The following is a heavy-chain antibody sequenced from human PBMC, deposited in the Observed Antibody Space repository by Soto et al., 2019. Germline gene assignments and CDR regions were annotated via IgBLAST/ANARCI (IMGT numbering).Heavy chain of an antibody. D-gene: IGHD3-3*01. Sequence: QVQLVQSGAEVKKPGASVKVSCKASGYTFTGYYMHWVRQAPGQGLEWMGWINPNSGGTNYAQKFRGWVTMTRDTSISTAYLELSSLRSDDPAVYYCAREVSLGWAYYDCWSGTLNNAFDIWGQGTMVTVSS. CDR2: INPNSGGT. CDR3: AREVSLGWAYYDCWSGTLNNAFDI. CDR1: GYTFTGYY. J-gene: IGHJ3*02. V-gene: IGHV1-2*04.